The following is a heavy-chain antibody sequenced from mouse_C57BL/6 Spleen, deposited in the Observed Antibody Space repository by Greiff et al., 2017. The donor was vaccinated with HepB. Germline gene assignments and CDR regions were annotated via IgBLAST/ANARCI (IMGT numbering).Heavy chain of an antibody. Sequence: QVQLQQPGAELVKPGASVKLSCKASGYTFTSYWMHWVKQRPGQGLEWIGMIHPNSGSTNYNEKFKSKATLTVDKSSSTAYMQLSSLTSEDSAVYYCARYGSSYGAMDDWGQGTSVTVSS. CDR1: GYTFTSYW. J-gene: IGHJ4*01. V-gene: IGHV1-64*01. D-gene: IGHD1-1*01. CDR2: IHPNSGST. CDR3: ARYGSSYGAMDD.